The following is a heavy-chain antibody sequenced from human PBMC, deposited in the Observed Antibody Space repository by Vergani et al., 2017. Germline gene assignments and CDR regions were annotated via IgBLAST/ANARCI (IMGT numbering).Heavy chain of an antibody. CDR1: GVSFNSYL. Sequence: DVHLAESGGGFFQPGGSLRLSCSASGVSFNSYLMHWVRQVPGKGLLWVSRIKSDGSITAYADSVKVRFTISRDNAQNTLYLQMNSLRVEDTGVYYCARARCIETCYMSNWLDSWGQGTLVTVSS. J-gene: IGHJ5*01. V-gene: IGHV3-74*03. D-gene: IGHD3-9*01. CDR2: IKSDGSIT. CDR3: ARARCIETCYMSNWLDS.